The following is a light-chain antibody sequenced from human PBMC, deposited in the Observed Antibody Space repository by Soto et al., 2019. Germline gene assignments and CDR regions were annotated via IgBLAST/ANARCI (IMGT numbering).Light chain of an antibody. CDR3: QQHDNYPPST. V-gene: IGKV3-15*01. Sequence: EIVLTQSPATLSVSPGERASLSCRAIQSVGSHLPWYQQRPGQPRRRLIYGAYSRATGIPARFSGSGSGTEFTLTISSLQPEDFAAYYCQQHDNYPPSTFGHGTKVDIK. J-gene: IGKJ3*01. CDR1: QSVGSH. CDR2: GAY.